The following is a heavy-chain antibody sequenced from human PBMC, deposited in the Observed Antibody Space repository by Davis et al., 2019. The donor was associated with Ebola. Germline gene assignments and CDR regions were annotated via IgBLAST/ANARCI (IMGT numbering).Heavy chain of an antibody. CDR3: ARGRYGTRAEYFQF. V-gene: IGHV4-34*01. J-gene: IGHJ1*01. CDR1: GGYFSGHY. Sequence: MPSETLSLTCAVYGGYFSGHYYSWIRQTPEKGLEWIGEINDSGSTKYNPSLESRVTISVDTSKNQVSLNLISLTAADTAVYHCARGRYGTRAEYFQFWGQGTLVTVSS. D-gene: IGHD1-14*01. CDR2: INDSGST.